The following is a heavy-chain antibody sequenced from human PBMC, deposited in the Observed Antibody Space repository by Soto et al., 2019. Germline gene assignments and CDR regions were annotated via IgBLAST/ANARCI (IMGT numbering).Heavy chain of an antibody. CDR3: AHKGDGYRGFKY. V-gene: IGHV2-5*02. CDR1: GFSLSTSGVG. J-gene: IGHJ4*02. D-gene: IGHD5-12*01. Sequence: QITLKESGPTLVKPTQTRTLTCTFSGFSLSTSGVGVGWIRQPPGKALEWLALIYWDDDKRYSPSLKSRLTITKDTPKNQVVLTMTTMYPVDTATYYCAHKGDGYRGFKYWGQVTLVTVSS. CDR2: IYWDDDK.